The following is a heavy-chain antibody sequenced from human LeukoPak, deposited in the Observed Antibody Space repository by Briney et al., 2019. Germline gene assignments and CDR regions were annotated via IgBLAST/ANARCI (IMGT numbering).Heavy chain of an antibody. D-gene: IGHD3-10*01. CDR1: GGSISSYY. J-gene: IGHJ6*02. Sequence: SETLSLTCTVSGGSISSYYWSWIRQPPGKGLEWLGYSYYSGSTTYNPSLKSRVTISVDTSKNQFSLKLSSVTAADTAVYYCARGRITTVRGVIRYYYGMDVWGQGTTVTVSS. CDR3: ARGRITTVRGVIRYYYGMDV. V-gene: IGHV4-59*01. CDR2: SYYSGST.